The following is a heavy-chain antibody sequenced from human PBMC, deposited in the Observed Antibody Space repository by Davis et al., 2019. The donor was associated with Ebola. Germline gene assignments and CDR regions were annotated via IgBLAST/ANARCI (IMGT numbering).Heavy chain of an antibody. CDR1: GGSFSGSY. V-gene: IGHV4-34*01. D-gene: IGHD1-1*01. CDR2: INHHGIT. J-gene: IGHJ6*02. CDR3: ARGLFWSGLDV. Sequence: SETLSLTCAVYGGSFSGSYWSWIRQPPGKGLEWMGEINHHGITSYNPSLKSRVSMSVDTSKKQFSLKVTSVTAADTAVYYCARGLFWSGLDVWGQGTTVTVSS.